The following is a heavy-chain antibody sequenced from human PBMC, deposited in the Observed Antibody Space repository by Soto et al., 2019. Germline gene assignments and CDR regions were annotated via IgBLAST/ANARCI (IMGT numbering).Heavy chain of an antibody. CDR1: GGSISSGDYY. CDR3: AREGDSHAFRGFDL. Sequence: SETLSLTCTVSGGSISSGDYYWSWIRQPPGKGLEWIGYIYYSGSTYYNPSLKSRVTISVDTSKNQFSLKLSSVTAADTAVYYCAREGDSHAFRGFDLWGQGTPVTVSS. CDR2: IYYSGST. V-gene: IGHV4-30-4*01. D-gene: IGHD3-10*01. J-gene: IGHJ4*02.